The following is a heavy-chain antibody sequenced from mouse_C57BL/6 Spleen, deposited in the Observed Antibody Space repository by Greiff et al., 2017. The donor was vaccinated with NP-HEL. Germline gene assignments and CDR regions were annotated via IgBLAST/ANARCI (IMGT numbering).Heavy chain of an antibody. V-gene: IGHV1-52*01. D-gene: IGHD1-1*01. Sequence: VQLQESGAELVRPGSSVKLSCKASGYTFTSYWMHWVKQRPIQGLEWIGNIDPSDSETHYNQKFKDKATLTVDKSSSTAYMQLSSLTSEDSAVYYCARPFYYGSTVFAYWGQGTLVTVSA. CDR2: IDPSDSET. CDR3: ARPFYYGSTVFAY. CDR1: GYTFTSYW. J-gene: IGHJ3*01.